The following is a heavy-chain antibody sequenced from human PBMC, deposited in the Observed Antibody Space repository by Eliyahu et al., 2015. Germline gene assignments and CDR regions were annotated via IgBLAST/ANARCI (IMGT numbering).Heavy chain of an antibody. D-gene: IGHD3-10*01. V-gene: IGHV3-15*01. CDR3: TTDVDDGLLWFGETYYYGMDV. Sequence: EVQLVESGGGLVKPGGSLRLSXAASGFTXSXAWXXWVXQAPGKGLEWVGRIKSKTDGGTTDYAAPVKGRFTISRDDSKNTLYLQMNSLKTEDTAVYYCTTDVDDGLLWFGETYYYGMDVWGQGTTVTVSS. CDR1: GFTXSXAW. J-gene: IGHJ6*02. CDR2: IKSKTDGGTT.